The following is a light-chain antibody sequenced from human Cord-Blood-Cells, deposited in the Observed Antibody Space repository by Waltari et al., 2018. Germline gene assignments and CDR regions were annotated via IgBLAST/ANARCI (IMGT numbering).Light chain of an antibody. V-gene: IGLV3-19*01. Sequence: SSELTQDPAVSVALGQTVRITSQGDSLSRHYESWYQQKPGQDPVVVIYCKNNRPSGIPDRFSGSSSGNTASLTITGAQAEDEAYYYCNSRDSSGNHLVFGGGTKLTVL. CDR2: CKN. CDR1: SLSRHY. CDR3: NSRDSSGNHLV. J-gene: IGLJ3*02.